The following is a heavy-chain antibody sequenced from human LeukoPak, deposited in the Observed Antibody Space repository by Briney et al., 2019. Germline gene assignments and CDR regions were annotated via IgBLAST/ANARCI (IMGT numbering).Heavy chain of an antibody. V-gene: IGHV1-2*02. Sequence: GASVKVSCKTSGYTFIAYYLHWVRQAPGQGLEWMGWIHPNSGGTNYAQKFQGRVAMTRDTSITTVYMEVHSLTSDDTAVYYCARISASYTSGWWAFDYWGQGTLVTVSS. CDR2: IHPNSGGT. D-gene: IGHD6-19*01. CDR1: GYTFIAYY. CDR3: ARISASYTSGWWAFDY. J-gene: IGHJ4*02.